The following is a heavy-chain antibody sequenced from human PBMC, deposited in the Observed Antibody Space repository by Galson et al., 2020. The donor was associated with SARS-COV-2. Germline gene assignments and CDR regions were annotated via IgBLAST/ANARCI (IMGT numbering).Heavy chain of an antibody. CDR2: MDQSGST. CDR1: GYSISSDYS. J-gene: IGHJ4*01. Sequence: SETLSLTCAVSGYSISSDYSWGWIRQPPGKGLEWIGSMDQSGSTYYNPSLQSRVALSVDTSKNQFSLTVSSVTAADTAVYYCARHDYGDYNY. D-gene: IGHD4-17*01. V-gene: IGHV4-38-2*01. CDR3: ARHDYGDYNY.